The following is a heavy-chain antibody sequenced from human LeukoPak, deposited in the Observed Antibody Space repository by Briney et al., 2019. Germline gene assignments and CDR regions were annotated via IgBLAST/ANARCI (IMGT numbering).Heavy chain of an antibody. V-gene: IGHV1-24*01. CDR2: FDPEDGET. CDR1: GYTLTELS. D-gene: IGHD5-12*01. CDR3: ATGSRSGYFLGGLYGMDV. Sequence: GASVKVSCKVSGYTLTELSMHWVRQAPGKGLEWMGGFDPEDGETIYAQKFQGRVTMTEDTSTDTAYMELSSLRSEDTAVYYCATGSRSGYFLGGLYGMDVWGQGTTVTVSS. J-gene: IGHJ6*02.